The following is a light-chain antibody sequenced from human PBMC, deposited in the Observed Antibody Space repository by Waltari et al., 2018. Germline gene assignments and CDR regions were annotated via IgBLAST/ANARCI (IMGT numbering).Light chain of an antibody. Sequence: QSVLTPPPSVSGAPGQRVTISCTGSGSNTGAGYDVHWYQQLPRAAPKLLIYGSSTRPLGVPDRFFGSTSGTSASLAITGLQAEDEADYYCQSYDTSLSVVFGGGTKLTVL. CDR1: GSNTGAGYD. CDR3: QSYDTSLSVV. CDR2: GSS. J-gene: IGLJ3*02. V-gene: IGLV1-40*01.